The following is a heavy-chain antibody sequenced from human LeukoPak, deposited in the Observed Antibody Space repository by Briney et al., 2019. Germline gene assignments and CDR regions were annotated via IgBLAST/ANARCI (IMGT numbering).Heavy chain of an antibody. J-gene: IGHJ3*01. CDR2: ISSSSSTI. CDR3: ARGRGGYPD. CDR1: GFTFSSYS. V-gene: IGHV3-48*01. D-gene: IGHD5-12*01. Sequence: PGGSLRLSCAASGFTFSSYSMNWVRQAPGRGLEWVSYISSSSSTIYYADSVKGRFTIPRDNAKNSLYLQMNSLRAEDTAVYYCARGRGGYPDWGQGTMVTVSS.